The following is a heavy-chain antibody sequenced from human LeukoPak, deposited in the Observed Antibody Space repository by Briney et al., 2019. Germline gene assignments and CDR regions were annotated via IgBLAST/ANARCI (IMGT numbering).Heavy chain of an antibody. Sequence: PGGSLRLSXAASGFTFSSYAMSWVRQAPGKGLEWVSAISGSGGSAYYADSVKGRSTISRDNSKNTLYLQMNSLRAEDTAVYYCAKAYCSSTSCYQGYWGQGTLVIVSS. CDR1: GFTFSSYA. D-gene: IGHD2-2*01. J-gene: IGHJ4*02. V-gene: IGHV3-23*01. CDR2: ISGSGGSA. CDR3: AKAYCSSTSCYQGY.